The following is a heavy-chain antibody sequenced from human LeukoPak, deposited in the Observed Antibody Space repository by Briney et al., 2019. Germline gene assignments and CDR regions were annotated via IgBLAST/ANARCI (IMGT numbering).Heavy chain of an antibody. CDR1: GGSFSGYS. V-gene: IGHV4-34*01. CDR3: ARCDSGGWFFDS. CDR2: INQSGST. J-gene: IGHJ5*01. D-gene: IGHD6-19*01. Sequence: PSETLSLTCAVSGGSFSGYSWNWIRQPPGKGLEWIGEINQSGSTKYNPSLKSRVTISIDKSKSQFSMRLNSVTAADTALYYCARCDSGGWFFDSWGQGALVTVSS.